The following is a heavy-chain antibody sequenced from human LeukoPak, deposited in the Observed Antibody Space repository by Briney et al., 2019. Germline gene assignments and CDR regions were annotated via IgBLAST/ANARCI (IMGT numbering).Heavy chain of an antibody. CDR3: AKDSHCSSTSCQFDY. D-gene: IGHD2-2*01. CDR1: GFTFSSYA. J-gene: IGHJ4*02. Sequence: GGSLRLSCAASGFTFSSYAMSWVRQAPGKGLEWVSAISGSSGSTYYADSVKGRFTISRDNSKNTLYLQMNSLRAEDTAVYYCAKDSHCSSTSCQFDYWGQGTLVTVSS. CDR2: ISGSSGST. V-gene: IGHV3-23*01.